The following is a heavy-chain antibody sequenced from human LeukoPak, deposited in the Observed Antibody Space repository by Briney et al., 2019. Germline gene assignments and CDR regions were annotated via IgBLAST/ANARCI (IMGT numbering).Heavy chain of an antibody. J-gene: IGHJ4*02. CDR1: SGSFSNYY. Sequence: SETLSLTCAVYSGSFSNYYWSWIRQPPEKGLEWIGEINQRGSTNYNPSLKSRVTISVDTSKNHFSLKLSSVTAADTAVYYCARGALKWELPPIRARKSYYFDYWGQGTLVTVSS. CDR3: ARGALKWELPPIRARKSYYFDY. V-gene: IGHV4-34*01. D-gene: IGHD1-26*01. CDR2: INQRGST.